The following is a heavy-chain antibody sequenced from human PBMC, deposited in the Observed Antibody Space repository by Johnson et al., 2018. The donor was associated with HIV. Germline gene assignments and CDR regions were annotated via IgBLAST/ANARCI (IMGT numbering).Heavy chain of an antibody. V-gene: IGHV3-33*06. Sequence: QMLLVESGGGVVQPGRSLRLSCAASGFTFSSYGMHWVRQATGKGLEWVAVIWYDGSNKYYADSVKGRFTISRDNSKNTLYLQMNSLRAEDTAVDYCAKQGGSRLHLWVDAFDIWGQGTMVTVSS. D-gene: IGHD3-10*01. CDR2: IWYDGSNK. CDR1: GFTFSSYG. CDR3: AKQGGSRLHLWVDAFDI. J-gene: IGHJ3*02.